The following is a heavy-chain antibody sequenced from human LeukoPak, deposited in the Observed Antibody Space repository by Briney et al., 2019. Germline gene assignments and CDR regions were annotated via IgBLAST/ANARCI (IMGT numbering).Heavy chain of an antibody. CDR2: IYSGGST. D-gene: IGHD3-10*01. Sequence: GGSLRLSCAASGFTFSSYAMSWVRQAPGKGLEWVSVIYSGGSTYYADSVKGRFTISRDNSKNTLYLQMNSLRAEDTAVYYCASFHYYGSGFDYWGQGTLVTVSS. V-gene: IGHV3-53*01. CDR3: ASFHYYGSGFDY. J-gene: IGHJ4*02. CDR1: GFTFSSYA.